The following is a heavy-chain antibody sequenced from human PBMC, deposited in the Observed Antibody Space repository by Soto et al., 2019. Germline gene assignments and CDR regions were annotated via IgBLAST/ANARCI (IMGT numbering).Heavy chain of an antibody. CDR2: IIPAFGTA. V-gene: IGHV1-69*12. CDR1: GGTFKSNA. J-gene: IGHJ6*02. D-gene: IGHD6-19*01. Sequence: QVQLVQSGAEVKKPGSSVKVSCKASGGTFKSNAISWVRQAPGQGLEWMGGIIPAFGTANYAQKFQGRVTITADESTSTAHMELSSLNSGDTAVYYCARGQFAYTSSRSPMDVWGQGTTVTVSS. CDR3: ARGQFAYTSSRSPMDV.